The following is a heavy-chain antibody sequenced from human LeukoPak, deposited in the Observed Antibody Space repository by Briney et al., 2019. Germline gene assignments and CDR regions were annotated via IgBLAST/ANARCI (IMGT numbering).Heavy chain of an antibody. D-gene: IGHD2-2*02. V-gene: IGHV4-34*01. CDR2: INHSGST. Sequence: PSETLSLTCAVYGGSFSGYYWSWIRQPPGRGLEWIGEINHSGSTNYNPSLQSRVTISVDTSKNQFSLKLSSVTAADTAVYYCARGRYCSSTSCYTSNLCYYYYYMDVWGKGTTVTVSS. CDR3: ARGRYCSSTSCYTSNLCYYYYYMDV. J-gene: IGHJ6*03. CDR1: GGSFSGYY.